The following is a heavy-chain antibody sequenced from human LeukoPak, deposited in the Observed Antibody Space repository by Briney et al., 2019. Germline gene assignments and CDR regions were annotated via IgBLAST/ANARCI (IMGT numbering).Heavy chain of an antibody. J-gene: IGHJ4*02. V-gene: IGHV3-66*01. CDR3: VRGGSYFDISGYYFY. CDR2: IYSGCST. Sequence: GGSLKLSCAASGFTVGSNTMSRVRQAPGKGLEGDSIIYSGCSTSYEVPVKGRFTISKVNSKNPLYLQTKGLRTEDTAVYYCVRGGSYFDISGYYFYWGQGTLVTVSS. D-gene: IGHD3-22*01. CDR1: GFTVGSNT.